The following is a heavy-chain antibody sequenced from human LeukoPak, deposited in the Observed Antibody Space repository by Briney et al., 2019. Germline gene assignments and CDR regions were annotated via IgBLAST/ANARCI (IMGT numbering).Heavy chain of an antibody. CDR1: GGSIGSSSYY. J-gene: IGHJ5*02. D-gene: IGHD3-16*01. CDR2: IYYSGGT. CDR3: ARHYVWQAVPDNWFDP. Sequence: SETLSLTCTVSGGSIGSSSYYWGWIRQPPGKGLEWIGSIYYSGGTYYNPSLKSRVTISVDTSKNQFSLKLSSVTAADTAVYYCARHYVWQAVPDNWFDPWGQGTLVTVSS. V-gene: IGHV4-39*01.